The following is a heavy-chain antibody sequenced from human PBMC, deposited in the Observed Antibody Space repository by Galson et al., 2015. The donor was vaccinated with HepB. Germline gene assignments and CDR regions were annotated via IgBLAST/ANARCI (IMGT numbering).Heavy chain of an antibody. CDR1: GFTFSSYA. D-gene: IGHD3-22*01. CDR2: ISSNGGST. Sequence: SLRLSCAASGFTFSSYAMHWVRQAPGKGLEYVSAISSNGGSTYYADSVKGRFTISRDNSKNTLYLQMSSLRAEDTAVYYCVKDYGYYYDSSGADYWGQGTLVTVSS. J-gene: IGHJ4*02. V-gene: IGHV3-64D*06. CDR3: VKDYGYYYDSSGADY.